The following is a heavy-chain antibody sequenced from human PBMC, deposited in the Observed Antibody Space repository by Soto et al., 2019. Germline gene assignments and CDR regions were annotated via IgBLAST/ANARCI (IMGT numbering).Heavy chain of an antibody. J-gene: IGHJ5*02. D-gene: IGHD6-19*01. CDR3: AKDLDSSGWYNWFDP. CDR2: ISYDGSNK. CDR1: GFTFSSYG. Sequence: GGSLRLSCAASGFTFSSYGMHWVRQAPGKGLEWVAVISYDGSNKYYADSVKGRFTISRDNSKNTLYLQMNSLRAEDTAVYYCAKDLDSSGWYNWFDPCGQGTLVPVSS. V-gene: IGHV3-30*18.